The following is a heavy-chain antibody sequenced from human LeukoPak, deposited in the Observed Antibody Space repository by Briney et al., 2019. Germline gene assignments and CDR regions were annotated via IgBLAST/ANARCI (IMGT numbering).Heavy chain of an antibody. D-gene: IGHD3-10*01. CDR2: IYSGDGT. CDR3: AKDQGAAIPGRYFDY. V-gene: IGHV3-53*01. Sequence: GGSLRLSCAASGFTVTNEYMSWFRQAPGKGLEWVSVIYSGDGTYYADSVKGRFTISRDNSKNTLYLQMNSLRAEDTAVYYCAKDQGAAIPGRYFDYWGQGTLVTVSS. J-gene: IGHJ4*02. CDR1: GFTVTNEY.